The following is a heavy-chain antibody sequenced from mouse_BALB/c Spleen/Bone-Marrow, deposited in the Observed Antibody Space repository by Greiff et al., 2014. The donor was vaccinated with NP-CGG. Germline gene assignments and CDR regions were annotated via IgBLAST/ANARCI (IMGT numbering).Heavy chain of an antibody. CDR1: GFNIKDTY. J-gene: IGHJ4*01. CDR3: ARYYRYYYAMDY. Sequence: VQLQQPGAELVKPGASVKLSCTASGFNIKDTYMHWVKQRPEQGLEWIGRIDPANGNTKYDPKFQGKATITADTSSNTAYLQXXXLTSEDTAVYYCARYYRYYYAMDYWGQGTSVTVSS. V-gene: IGHV14-3*02. D-gene: IGHD1-1*01. CDR2: IDPANGNT.